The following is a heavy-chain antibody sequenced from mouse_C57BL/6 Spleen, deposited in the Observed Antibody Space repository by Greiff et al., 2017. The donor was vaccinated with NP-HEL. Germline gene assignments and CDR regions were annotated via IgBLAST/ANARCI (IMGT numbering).Heavy chain of an antibody. CDR2: ISDGGSYT. D-gene: IGHD2-1*01. CDR1: GFTFSDYY. J-gene: IGHJ1*01. V-gene: IGHV5-4*02. Sequence: EVMLVESGGGLVKPGGSLKLSCAASGFTFSDYYMYWVRQTPEKRLEWVATISDGGSYTYYPDSVKGRFTISRDNAKNNLYLQMSSLKSEDTAMYYCARDGNYWYFDVWGAGTTVPVSS. CDR3: ARDGNYWYFDV.